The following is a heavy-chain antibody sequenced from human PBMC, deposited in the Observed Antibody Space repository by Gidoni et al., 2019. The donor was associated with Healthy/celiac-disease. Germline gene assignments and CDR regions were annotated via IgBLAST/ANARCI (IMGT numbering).Heavy chain of an antibody. CDR3: ARAPPPGIAVAGQNYYYYGMDV. Sequence: EVQLVESGGGLVKPGGFLRLSCAASGFTFSSYSMNWVRQAPGKGLEWVSSISSSSSYIYYADSVKGRFTISRDNAKNSLYLQMNSLRAEDTAVYYCARAPPPGIAVAGQNYYYYGMDVWGQGTTVTVSS. V-gene: IGHV3-21*01. CDR1: GFTFSSYS. CDR2: ISSSSSYI. J-gene: IGHJ6*02. D-gene: IGHD6-19*01.